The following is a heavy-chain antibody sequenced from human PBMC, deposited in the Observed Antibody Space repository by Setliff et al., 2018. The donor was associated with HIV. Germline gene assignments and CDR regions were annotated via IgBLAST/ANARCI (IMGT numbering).Heavy chain of an antibody. D-gene: IGHD2-8*01. Sequence: SGGSLRLSCAASGFVFSDFWMSWARQAPGKGLEWVANVNDDGNKKWYVGSARGRFTISRDNAKNSLFLQMNSLRADDTAVYYCAALSVRTNPVYGVISTRFDPWGQGSLVTVSS. CDR2: VNDDGNKK. J-gene: IGHJ5*02. CDR3: AALSVRTNPVYGVISTRFDP. CDR1: GFVFSDFW. V-gene: IGHV3-7*03.